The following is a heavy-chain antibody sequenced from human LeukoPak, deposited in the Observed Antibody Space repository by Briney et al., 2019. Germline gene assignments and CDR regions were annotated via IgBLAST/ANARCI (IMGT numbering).Heavy chain of an antibody. Sequence: PGGSLRLSCAASGFTFSSYGMHWVRQAPGKGLEWVAVISYDGSNKYYADSVKGRFTISRDNSKNTLYLQMNSLRAEDTAVYYCAKDGAYYYDSSACAFDIWGQGTMVTVSS. J-gene: IGHJ3*02. D-gene: IGHD3-22*01. V-gene: IGHV3-30*18. CDR2: ISYDGSNK. CDR3: AKDGAYYYDSSACAFDI. CDR1: GFTFSSYG.